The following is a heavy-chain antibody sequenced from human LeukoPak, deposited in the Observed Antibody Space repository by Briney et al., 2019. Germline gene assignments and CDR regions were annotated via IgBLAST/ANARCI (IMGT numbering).Heavy chain of an antibody. J-gene: IGHJ5*02. CDR3: ARDGLSYTNPNNWFDP. D-gene: IGHD2-2*02. CDR2: ISAYNGDT. Sequence: ASVKVSCKASGYPFTSYYINWVRQAPGQGLEWMGWISAYNGDTNYAQNLQGRVTMTTDTSTDTAYMELRSLRSLDTAVYYCARDGLSYTNPNNWFDPWGQGTLVTVSS. CDR1: GYPFTSYY. V-gene: IGHV1-18*01.